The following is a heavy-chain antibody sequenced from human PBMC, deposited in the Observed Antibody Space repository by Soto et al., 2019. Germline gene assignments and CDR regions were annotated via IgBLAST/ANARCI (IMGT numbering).Heavy chain of an antibody. CDR3: ARDRDTAMVALGY. CDR1: GFTFSSYG. V-gene: IGHV3-33*01. J-gene: IGHJ4*02. D-gene: IGHD5-18*01. Sequence: GGSLRLSCAASGFTFSSYGMHWVRQAPGKGLEWVAVIWYDGSNKYYADSVKGRFTISRDNSKNTLYLQMNSLRAEDTAVYYCARDRDTAMVALGYWGQGTLVTVSS. CDR2: IWYDGSNK.